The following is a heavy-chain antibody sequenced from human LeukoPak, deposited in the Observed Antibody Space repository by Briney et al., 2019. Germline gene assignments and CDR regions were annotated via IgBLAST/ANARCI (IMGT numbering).Heavy chain of an antibody. CDR3: ARLGGSSRSLYYYYMDV. D-gene: IGHD2-15*01. V-gene: IGHV4-4*07. CDR2: IYTSGRT. Sequence: SETLSLTCTVSGRSISSYYWSWIRQPAGKGLEWIGRIYTSGRTTYNPPRKRPFTMSVDTSKNQFSLKLSSVTAADTAVYYCARLGGSSRSLYYYYMDVWGKGTTVTVSS. J-gene: IGHJ6*03. CDR1: GRSISSYY.